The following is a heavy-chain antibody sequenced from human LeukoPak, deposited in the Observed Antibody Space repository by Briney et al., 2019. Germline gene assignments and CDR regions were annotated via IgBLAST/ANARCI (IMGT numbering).Heavy chain of an antibody. Sequence: GRSLRLSCVASGFTFSSYGMHWVRQAPGKGLEWVAAIAYDGSDKYHADSVKGRFTISRDNSKNTLFLQMNSLRAEDTAVYYCAKKGGSYAAPDYWGQGTLVTVSS. CDR1: GFTFSSYG. CDR2: IAYDGSDK. J-gene: IGHJ4*02. D-gene: IGHD1-26*01. V-gene: IGHV3-30*18. CDR3: AKKGGSYAAPDY.